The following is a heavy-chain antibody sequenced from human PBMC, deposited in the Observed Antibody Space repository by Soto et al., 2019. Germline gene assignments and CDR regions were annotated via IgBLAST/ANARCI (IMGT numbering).Heavy chain of an antibody. V-gene: IGHV1-69*02. CDR2: FNPILSMS. CDR1: GDTFNFYT. J-gene: IGHJ4*02. Sequence: QVQLVQSGSDVKKAGSSVKVSCKASGDTFNFYTINWVRQAPGLGLEWMGRFNPILSMSNYAQKVEGRVTITADKSTTTAYMELSRLRVEDTAMYYCVTSYGSGYRAFDFWGQGALVTVSS. CDR3: VTSYGSGYRAFDF. D-gene: IGHD3-10*01.